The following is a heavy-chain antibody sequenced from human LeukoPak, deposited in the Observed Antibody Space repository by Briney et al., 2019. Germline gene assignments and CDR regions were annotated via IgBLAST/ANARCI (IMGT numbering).Heavy chain of an antibody. CDR3: ARDLSDIVVVPAATRTFDY. J-gene: IGHJ4*02. CDR1: GFTVTDNY. Sequence: GGSLRLSCAASGFTVTDNYMNWVRQSSGKGLEWVSVIYGGGDTNYADSVKGRFTISRDNAKNSLYLQMNSLRAEDTAVYYCARDLSDIVVVPAATRTFDYWGQGTLVTVSS. D-gene: IGHD2-2*01. V-gene: IGHV3-53*01. CDR2: IYGGGDT.